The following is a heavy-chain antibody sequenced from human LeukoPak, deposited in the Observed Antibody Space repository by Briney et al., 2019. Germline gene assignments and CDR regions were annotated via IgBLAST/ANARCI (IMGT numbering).Heavy chain of an antibody. V-gene: IGHV3-33*06. Sequence: GGSLRLSCAASGFIFSTYGMHWVRQAPGKGLEWVAVVWSGGNNKYYSDSVKGRFTISRDNSKNTLYLEMNSLRAEDTAVYYCAKDGQVGAIGYFDYRGQGTLVTVSS. CDR2: VWSGGNNK. D-gene: IGHD1-26*01. CDR3: AKDGQVGAIGYFDY. CDR1: GFIFSTYG. J-gene: IGHJ4*02.